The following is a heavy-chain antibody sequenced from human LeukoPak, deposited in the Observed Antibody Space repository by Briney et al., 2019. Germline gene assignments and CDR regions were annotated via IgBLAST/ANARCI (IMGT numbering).Heavy chain of an antibody. V-gene: IGHV4-59*08. J-gene: IGHJ4*02. CDR3: AGLRSTVAWASFDY. Sequence: NPSETLSLTCIVSGPISSYYWTWIRQPPGKGLEWTGHSYFTGNPNYNPSLKSRVTISVDPPKNQFSLKLTSVTAADTAVYYCAGLRSTVAWASFDYWGQGILVTVSS. D-gene: IGHD4-23*01. CDR1: GPISSYY. CDR2: SYFTGNP.